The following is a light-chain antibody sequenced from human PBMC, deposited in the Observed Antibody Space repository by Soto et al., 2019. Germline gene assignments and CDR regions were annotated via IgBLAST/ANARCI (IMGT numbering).Light chain of an antibody. V-gene: IGKV1-8*01. CDR2: AAS. CDR3: QHYYSYPPT. Sequence: AIRMTQSPSSFSASTGDRVTITCRASQGISSYLAWYQQKPGKAPKLLIYAASTLQSGVPSRFSGSGSGTDCTLTISCLQSEDVATYYCQHYYSYPPTFGQGTKLEIK. CDR1: QGISSY. J-gene: IGKJ2*01.